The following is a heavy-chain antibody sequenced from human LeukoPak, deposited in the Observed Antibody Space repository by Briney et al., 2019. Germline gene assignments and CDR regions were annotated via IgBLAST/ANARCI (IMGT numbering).Heavy chain of an antibody. Sequence: SETLSLTCAVSSYSISSGYHWGWIRQPPGKGLEGIGSIYRSGITYYNPSLKSPVTISVDTSKNQLSLKLSSVTAADTGVYYCARINWIPDYWGPGTLVTVSS. CDR3: ARINWIPDY. D-gene: IGHD1-20*01. V-gene: IGHV4-38-2*01. J-gene: IGHJ4*02. CDR2: IYRSGIT. CDR1: SYSISSGYH.